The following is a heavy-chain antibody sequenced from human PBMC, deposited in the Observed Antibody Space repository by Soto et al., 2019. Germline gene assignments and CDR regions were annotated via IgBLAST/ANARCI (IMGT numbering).Heavy chain of an antibody. J-gene: IGHJ4*02. CDR2: IYYSGIT. CDR3: ARDAGTTGLLYSFDY. Sequence: SETLSLTCTVSGGSINSGGYYYWSWIRQHPGKGLEWIGYIYYSGITYYNPSLKSRVTISLATSKNQFSLKLSSVTAADTAVYYCARDAGTTGLLYSFDYWGQGTLVTVSS. CDR1: GGSINSGGYYY. D-gene: IGHD3-9*01. V-gene: IGHV4-31*03.